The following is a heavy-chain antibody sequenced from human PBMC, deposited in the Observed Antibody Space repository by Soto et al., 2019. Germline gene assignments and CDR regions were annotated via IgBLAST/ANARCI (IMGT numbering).Heavy chain of an antibody. J-gene: IGHJ1*01. CDR2: INHSGST. D-gene: IGHD3-9*01. V-gene: IGHV4-34*01. CDR3: ARGGRYFDWLLSLYPPEYCKH. Sequence: TSETLSLTCAVYGGSFSGYYWSWIRQPPGKGLEWIGEINHSGSTNYNPSLKSRVTISVDTSKNQFSLKLSSVTAADTAVYYCARGGRYFDWLLSLYPPEYCKHWGQGTLVTVS. CDR1: GGSFSGYY.